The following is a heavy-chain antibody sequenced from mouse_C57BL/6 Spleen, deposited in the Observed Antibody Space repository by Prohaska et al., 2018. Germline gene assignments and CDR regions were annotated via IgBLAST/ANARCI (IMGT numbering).Heavy chain of an antibody. CDR1: GFNIKDDY. J-gene: IGHJ4*01. D-gene: IGHD1-1*01. CDR3: TNYYGSSLYYAMDY. V-gene: IGHV14-4*01. CDR2: IDPENGDT. Sequence: EVQLQQSGAELVRPGASVKLSCTASGFNIKDDYMHWVKQRPEQGLEWIGWIDPENGDTEYASKFQGKATITADTSSNTAYLQLSSLTSEDTAVYYCTNYYGSSLYYAMDYWGQGTSVTVSS.